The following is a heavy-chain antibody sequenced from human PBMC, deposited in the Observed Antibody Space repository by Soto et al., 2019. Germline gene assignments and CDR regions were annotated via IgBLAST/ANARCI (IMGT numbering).Heavy chain of an antibody. V-gene: IGHV1-2*02. Sequence: ASVKVSCKASGYTFTGYYIHWVRQAPGQGLEWMGWINPNNGGTNYAQNFQGRVTMTRDTSISTAYMEVTRLKSDDTAVYYCAREHYGSGKVFDYWGPGTLVTVSS. CDR3: AREHYGSGKVFDY. D-gene: IGHD3-10*01. CDR2: INPNNGGT. J-gene: IGHJ4*02. CDR1: GYTFTGYY.